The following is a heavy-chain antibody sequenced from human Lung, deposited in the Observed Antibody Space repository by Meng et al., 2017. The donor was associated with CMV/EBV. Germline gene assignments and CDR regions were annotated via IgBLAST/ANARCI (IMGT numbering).Heavy chain of an antibody. Sequence: SXTXSLXXAVYGGCFSGYYWSWIRQPPGKGLEWIGEINHSGSTNYNPSLKSRVTISVDTSKNQFSLKLSSVTAADTAVYYCARGTFPLIVVVPAAKGAFDYXGQGXLVTVSS. V-gene: IGHV4-34*01. J-gene: IGHJ4*02. D-gene: IGHD2-2*01. CDR2: INHSGST. CDR1: GGCFSGYY. CDR3: ARGTFPLIVVVPAAKGAFDY.